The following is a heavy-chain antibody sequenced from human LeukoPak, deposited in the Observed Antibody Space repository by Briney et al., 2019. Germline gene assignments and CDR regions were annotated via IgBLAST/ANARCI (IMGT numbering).Heavy chain of an antibody. CDR3: ARERIAAAGPFDY. V-gene: IGHV1-2*02. Sequence: GASVKVSCKASGYTFTGYYMHRVRQAPGQGLEWMGWINPNSGGTNYAQKFQGRVTMTRDTSISTAYMELSRLRSDDTAVYYCARERIAAAGPFDYWGQGTLVTVSS. D-gene: IGHD6-13*01. J-gene: IGHJ4*02. CDR2: INPNSGGT. CDR1: GYTFTGYY.